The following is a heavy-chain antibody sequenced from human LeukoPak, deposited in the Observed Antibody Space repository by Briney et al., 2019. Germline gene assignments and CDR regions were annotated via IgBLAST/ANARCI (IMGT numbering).Heavy chain of an antibody. CDR3: AKPLRGGYYGSVDFDY. CDR1: GFTFSSYA. J-gene: IGHJ4*02. V-gene: IGHV3-23*01. D-gene: IGHD3-10*01. Sequence: QPGGSLRLSCAASGFTFSSYAMSWVRQAPGKGLEWVSAISGSGGSTYYADSVKGRFTISRDNSKNTLYPQMNSLRAEDTAVYYCAKPLRGGYYGSVDFDYWGQGTLVTVSS. CDR2: ISGSGGST.